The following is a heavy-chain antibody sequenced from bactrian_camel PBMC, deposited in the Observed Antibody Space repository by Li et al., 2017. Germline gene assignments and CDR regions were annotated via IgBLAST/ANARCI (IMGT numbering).Heavy chain of an antibody. CDR1: GFTFSSYY. V-gene: IGHV3-2*01. CDR2: ITGVGNT. D-gene: IGHD7*01. J-gene: IGHJ4*01. Sequence: SLRLSCAASGFTFSSYYMSWVRQAPGKGLEWVSSITGVGNTYYADSVKGRFTISKDNAKITLYLEMNSLNTEDTAVYYCAPAGRSYVDIKCRARLGQGTQVTVS.